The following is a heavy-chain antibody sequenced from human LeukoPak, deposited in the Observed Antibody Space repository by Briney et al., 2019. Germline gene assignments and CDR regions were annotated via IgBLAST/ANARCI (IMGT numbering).Heavy chain of an antibody. V-gene: IGHV3-30-3*01. D-gene: IGHD1-1*01. Sequence: QPGRSLRLSCAASRFTFSSYAMHWVRQAPGKVLAWVAVISHDGSNKYYADSVKGRFTISRDNSKNTLYLQMNSLRAEDTAVYFCARANSNDGYYYAMDVWGQGTTVTVSS. J-gene: IGHJ6*02. CDR1: RFTFSSYA. CDR3: ARANSNDGYYYAMDV. CDR2: ISHDGSNK.